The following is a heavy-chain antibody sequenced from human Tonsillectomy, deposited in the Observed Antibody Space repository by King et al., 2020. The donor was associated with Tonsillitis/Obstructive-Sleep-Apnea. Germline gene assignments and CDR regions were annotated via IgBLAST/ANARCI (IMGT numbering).Heavy chain of an antibody. D-gene: IGHD3-16*01. Sequence: VQLVESGGGLVKPGGCLRVSCAASGFIFSSYSMNWVRQAPGKGLEWVSSISSSSSDIYYADSVKGRFTISRDNAKNSLYLQTNSLRAEDTAVYYCAREGFGDLGESFDYWGQGTLVPVSS. CDR1: GFIFSSYS. CDR3: AREGFGDLGESFDY. J-gene: IGHJ4*02. V-gene: IGHV3-21*01. CDR2: ISSSSSDI.